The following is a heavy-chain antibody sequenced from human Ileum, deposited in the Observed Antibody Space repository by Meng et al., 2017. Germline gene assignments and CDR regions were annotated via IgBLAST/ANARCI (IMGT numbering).Heavy chain of an antibody. J-gene: IGHJ5*02. D-gene: IGHD3-10*01. Sequence: QVQLVQSEAEVRKPGASGKVSGRASGYTFTSYDIHWVRQAPGQGLEWMGWMSPNSGNTGYSQNFQGRVTLTRSTPLRTVYMELSSLQSEDTAVYYCARVVSSGTFGDWFDPWGQGTLVTVSS. CDR3: ARVVSSGTFGDWFDP. V-gene: IGHV1-8*01. CDR1: GYTFTSYD. CDR2: MSPNSGNT.